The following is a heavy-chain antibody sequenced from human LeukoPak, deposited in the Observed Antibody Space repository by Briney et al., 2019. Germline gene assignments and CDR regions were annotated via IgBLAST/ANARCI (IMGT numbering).Heavy chain of an antibody. Sequence: GESLQISCQGSGYSFTTYWIAWVRQMPGKGLEWMAIIYPGDSDTRYSPSFQGQVTISADKSISTAYQQWSSLKASDTAMYYCARHRGSGSSTEPLDYWGQGTLVTVSS. V-gene: IGHV5-51*01. CDR3: ARHRGSGSSTEPLDY. J-gene: IGHJ4*02. CDR2: IYPGDSDT. CDR1: GYSFTTYW. D-gene: IGHD1-26*01.